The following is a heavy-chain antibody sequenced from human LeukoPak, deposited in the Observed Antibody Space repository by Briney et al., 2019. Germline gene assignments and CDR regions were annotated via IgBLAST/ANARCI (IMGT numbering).Heavy chain of an antibody. Sequence: ASVTVSCTASGYTFTSYYMHWVRQAPGQGLEWMGIIHPSGGSTSYAQKFQGRVTMTRDTSTSTVYMELSSLRSEDTAVYYCARAGVYGGKPDAFDIWGQGTMVTVSS. CDR1: GYTFTSYY. CDR3: ARAGVYGGKPDAFDI. V-gene: IGHV1-46*01. D-gene: IGHD4-23*01. J-gene: IGHJ3*02. CDR2: IHPSGGST.